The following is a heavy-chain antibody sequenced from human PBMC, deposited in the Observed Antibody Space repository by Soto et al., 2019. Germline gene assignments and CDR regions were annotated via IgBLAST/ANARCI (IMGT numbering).Heavy chain of an antibody. J-gene: IGHJ6*02. CDR3: AKGGPSPIFGVAYYGMDV. Sequence: GSLRLSCAASGFTFSSYGMHWVRQAPGKGLEWVAVISYDGSNKYYADSVKGRFTISRDNSKNTLYLQMNSLRAEDTAVYYCAKGGPSPIFGVAYYGMDVWGQGTTVTVSS. V-gene: IGHV3-30*18. CDR1: GFTFSSYG. D-gene: IGHD3-3*01. CDR2: ISYDGSNK.